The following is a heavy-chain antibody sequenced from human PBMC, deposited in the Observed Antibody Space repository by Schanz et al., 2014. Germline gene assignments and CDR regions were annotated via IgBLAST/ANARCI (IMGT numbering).Heavy chain of an antibody. CDR2: INPNSGGT. Sequence: QVQLVQSGAEVKKPGASVKVSCKASGYTFTSYGITWVRQAPGQGLEWMGRINPNSGGTNYAQKFQGRVTMTRDTSISTAYMALRRLRSDDTAVYYCARDYYDILTGYPYDTFDIWGQGTMVTVSS. V-gene: IGHV1-2*06. CDR3: ARDYYDILTGYPYDTFDI. CDR1: GYTFTSYG. J-gene: IGHJ3*02. D-gene: IGHD3-9*01.